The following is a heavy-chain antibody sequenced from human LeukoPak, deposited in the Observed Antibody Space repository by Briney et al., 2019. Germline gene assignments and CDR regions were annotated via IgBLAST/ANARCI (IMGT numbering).Heavy chain of an antibody. CDR2: ISYDGSSK. V-gene: IGHV3-30*18. Sequence: PGGSLRLSCTASGFTFSSYGMHWVRQAPGKGLEWVTLISYDGSSKYYADSVKGRFTISRDNSKNTLYLQMNSLRAEDTAVYYCAKEGYDFWSGYTQRHFDYWGQGTLVTVSS. CDR3: AKEGYDFWSGYTQRHFDY. J-gene: IGHJ4*02. CDR1: GFTFSSYG. D-gene: IGHD3-3*01.